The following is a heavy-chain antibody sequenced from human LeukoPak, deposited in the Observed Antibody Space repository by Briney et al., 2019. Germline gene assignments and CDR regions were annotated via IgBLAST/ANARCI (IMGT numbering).Heavy chain of an antibody. CDR3: ARGIQLERPDAFDI. D-gene: IGHD1-1*01. J-gene: IGHJ3*02. CDR1: GFTFSSYS. Sequence: GGSLRLSCAASGFTFSSYSMNWVRQAPGKGLEWVSSISSSSSYIYYADSVKGRFTISRDNAKNSLYLQMNSLRDEDTAVYYCARGIQLERPDAFDIWGQGTMVTVSS. CDR2: ISSSSSYI. V-gene: IGHV3-21*01.